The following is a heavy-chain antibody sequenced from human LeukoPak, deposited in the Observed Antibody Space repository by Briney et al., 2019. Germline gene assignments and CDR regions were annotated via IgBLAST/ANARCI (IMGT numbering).Heavy chain of an antibody. CDR3: ASRIWDGWFDP. CDR1: GGSFSGYY. V-gene: IGHV4-34*01. Sequence: SETLSLTCAVYGGSFSGYYWSWIRQPPGKGLEWIGEINHSGSTSYNPSLKSRVTISVDTSKNQFSLKLSSVTAADTAVYYCASRIWDGWFDPWGQGTLVTVSS. D-gene: IGHD3-16*01. CDR2: INHSGST. J-gene: IGHJ5*02.